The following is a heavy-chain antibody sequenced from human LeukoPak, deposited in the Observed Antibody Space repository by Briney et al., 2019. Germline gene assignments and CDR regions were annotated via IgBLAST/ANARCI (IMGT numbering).Heavy chain of an antibody. V-gene: IGHV5-51*01. CDR2: IYPGDSDT. CDR3: ARQMVTTENNWFDP. Sequence: KVSCKASGYTFTSYWIGWVRQMPGKGLEWMGIIYPGDSDTRYSPSFQGQVTISADKSISTAYLQWSSLKASDTAMYYCARQMVTTENNWFDPWGQGTLVTVSS. CDR1: GYTFTSYW. J-gene: IGHJ5*02. D-gene: IGHD2-21*02.